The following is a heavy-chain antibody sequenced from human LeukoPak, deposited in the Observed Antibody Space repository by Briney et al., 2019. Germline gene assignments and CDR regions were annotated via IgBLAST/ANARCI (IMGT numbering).Heavy chain of an antibody. CDR3: ARLVGAMSYDY. CDR1: GFTFSSYS. Sequence: GGSLRLSCAASGFTFSSYSMNWVRQAPGKGLEWVSYISSSSSYIYYADSVKGRFTISRDNAKNSLYLQMNSLRAEDTAVYYCARLVGAMSYDYWGQGTLVTVSS. V-gene: IGHV3-21*05. D-gene: IGHD1-26*01. CDR2: ISSSSSYI. J-gene: IGHJ4*02.